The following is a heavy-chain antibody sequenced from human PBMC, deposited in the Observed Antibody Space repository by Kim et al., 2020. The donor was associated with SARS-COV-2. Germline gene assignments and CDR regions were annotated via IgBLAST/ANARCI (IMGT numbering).Heavy chain of an antibody. CDR2: ISSSSSYI. D-gene: IGHD3-16*01. J-gene: IGHJ6*02. Sequence: GGSLRLSCAASGFTFSSYSMNWVRQAPGKGLEWVSSISSSSSYIYYADSVKGRFTISRDNAKNPLYLQMNSLRAEDTAVYYCASLGGVGGEVPYYYGMDVWGQGTTVTVSS. V-gene: IGHV3-21*01. CDR3: ASLGGVGGEVPYYYGMDV. CDR1: GFTFSSYS.